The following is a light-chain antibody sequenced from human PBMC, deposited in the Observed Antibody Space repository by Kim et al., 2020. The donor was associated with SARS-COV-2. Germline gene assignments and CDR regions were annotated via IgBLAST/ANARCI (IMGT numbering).Light chain of an antibody. J-gene: IGKJ4*01. Sequence: EIVLTQSPATLSLSPGERATLSCRASQSISSFLAWYQQKPGQAPRLLIYDAYNRATGIPARFSGSASGTDFTLTISSLEPEDFAVYYCHQHSNWPLTFGGGTKVDIK. CDR1: QSISSF. V-gene: IGKV3-11*01. CDR2: DAY. CDR3: HQHSNWPLT.